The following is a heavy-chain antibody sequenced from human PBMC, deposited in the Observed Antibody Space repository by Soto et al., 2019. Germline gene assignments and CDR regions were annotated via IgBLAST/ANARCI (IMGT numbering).Heavy chain of an antibody. CDR1: GASINGGGYY. V-gene: IGHV4-31*03. CDR2: IYYSGNT. D-gene: IGHD4-17*01. J-gene: IGHJ6*02. CDR3: ARDPSYGDYSYYGMDV. Sequence: QVQLQESGPGLVKPSQTLSLTCTVSGASINGGGYYWSWIRQHPGKGLEWIGSIYYSGNTYYSPSLKRRVTISVDTSKNHFSLRLTSVTAADPAVYYCARDPSYGDYSYYGMDVWGQGTTVTVSS.